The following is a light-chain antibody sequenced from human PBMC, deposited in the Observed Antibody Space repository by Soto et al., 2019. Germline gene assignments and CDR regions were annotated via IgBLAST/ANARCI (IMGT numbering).Light chain of an antibody. CDR3: SSYAGTNIHYV. J-gene: IGLJ1*01. CDR2: DVS. Sequence: QSVLTQPPSASGSPGQSVTISCTGTSSDVGGYNYVSWYQQHPGKAPKLMIYDVSKRPSGVPDRFSGSKSGNTASLTVSGLQAEDEADYYGSSYAGTNIHYVFGTGTKVTVL. V-gene: IGLV2-8*01. CDR1: SSDVGGYNY.